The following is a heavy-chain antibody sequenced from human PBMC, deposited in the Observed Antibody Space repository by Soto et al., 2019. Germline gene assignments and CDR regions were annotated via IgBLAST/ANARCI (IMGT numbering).Heavy chain of an antibody. CDR3: ARASMYIWNDH. CDR2: VNPSSGNT. J-gene: IGHJ5*02. D-gene: IGHD1-20*01. Sequence: QVQLVQSGAEVKRPGASVKVSCEASGYTFTTYDINWVRQASGQGLEWMGCVNPSSGNTVYAQKFHGRVTMTRDTSISTAYMELSSLKTDDPAIDYCARASMYIWNDHWGQGTLVTVSS. V-gene: IGHV1-8*02. CDR1: GYTFTTYD.